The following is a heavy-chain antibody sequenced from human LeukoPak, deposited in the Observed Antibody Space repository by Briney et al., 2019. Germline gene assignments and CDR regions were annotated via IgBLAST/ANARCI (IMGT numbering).Heavy chain of an antibody. D-gene: IGHD4-17*01. CDR2: IKQDGSEK. V-gene: IGHV3-7*01. CDR1: GFTFSSYW. CDR3: ARDMTTVTYYYYMDV. Sequence: GGSLRLSCAASGFTFSSYWMSWARQAPGKGLEWVANIKQDGSEKYYVDSVKGRFTISRDNARNSLYLQMNSLRAEDTAVYYCARDMTTVTYYYYMDVWGKGTTVTVSS. J-gene: IGHJ6*03.